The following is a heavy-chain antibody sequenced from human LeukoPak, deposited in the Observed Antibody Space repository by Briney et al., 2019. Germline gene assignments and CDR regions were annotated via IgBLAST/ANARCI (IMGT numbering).Heavy chain of an antibody. V-gene: IGHV1-18*01. D-gene: IGHD2-15*01. CDR3: ARDLVVVAATGGGADY. CDR1: GYTFTSYG. CDR2: ISAYNGNT. Sequence: ASVMVSCKASGYTFTSYGISWVRQAPGQGLEWMGWISAYNGNTNYAQKLQGRVTMTTDTSTSTAYMELRSLRSDDTAVYYCARDLVVVAATGGGADYWGQGTLVTVSS. J-gene: IGHJ4*02.